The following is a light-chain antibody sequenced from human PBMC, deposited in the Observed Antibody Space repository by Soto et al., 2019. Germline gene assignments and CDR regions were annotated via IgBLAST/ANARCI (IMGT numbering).Light chain of an antibody. V-gene: IGLV2-14*01. CDR2: DVY. Sequence: QSVLTQPASVSGSPGQSITISCAGTRSDVGRYTYVSGYQQHPGKAPKLIIYDVYNRPSGVSNRFSGSKSGNTASLTISGLQAEDEAGYYCTSYTSTSTPYVFGGGTKVTVL. J-gene: IGLJ1*01. CDR3: TSYTSTSTPYV. CDR1: RSDVGRYTY.